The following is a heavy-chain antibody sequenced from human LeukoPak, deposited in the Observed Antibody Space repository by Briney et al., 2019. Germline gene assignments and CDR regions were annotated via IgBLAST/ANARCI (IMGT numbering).Heavy chain of an antibody. CDR2: ISGISDST. V-gene: IGHV3-23*01. CDR1: GFTFSSYG. Sequence: GGSLRLSCAASGFTFSSYGMSWVRQAPGKGLEWVSGISGISDSTYYADSVKGRFTISRDNSKNTLYLQMNSLRAEDTALYYCAKESTVTPGNVNWFDSWGQGTLVTVSS. CDR3: AKESTVTPGNVNWFDS. D-gene: IGHD4-17*01. J-gene: IGHJ5*01.